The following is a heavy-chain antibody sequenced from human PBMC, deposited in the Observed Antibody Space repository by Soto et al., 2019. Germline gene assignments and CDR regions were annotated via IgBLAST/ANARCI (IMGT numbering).Heavy chain of an antibody. J-gene: IGHJ4*02. V-gene: IGHV3-48*02. Sequence: GGSLRLSCAASGFTFSSYSMNWVRQAPGKGLEWVSYISSSSSTIYYADSVKGRFTISRDNAKNSLYLQMNSLRDEDTAVYYCARGASQIFIVGATTYWGQGTLVTVSS. CDR1: GFTFSSYS. D-gene: IGHD1-26*01. CDR2: ISSSSSTI. CDR3: ARGASQIFIVGATTY.